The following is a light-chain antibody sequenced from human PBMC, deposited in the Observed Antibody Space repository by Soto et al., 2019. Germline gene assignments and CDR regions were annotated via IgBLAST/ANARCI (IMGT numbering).Light chain of an antibody. CDR3: QQVNRYPRT. Sequence: DIQLTQSPSFLSASVGDRVTITCRASQGISSDLAWYRQKPGKAPEVLIYPASTLQSGVPSRFSGTGSGTEFTLTVSGLQPEDFATYYCQQVNRYPRTFGQGTKVDIK. J-gene: IGKJ2*01. CDR2: PAS. V-gene: IGKV1-9*01. CDR1: QGISSD.